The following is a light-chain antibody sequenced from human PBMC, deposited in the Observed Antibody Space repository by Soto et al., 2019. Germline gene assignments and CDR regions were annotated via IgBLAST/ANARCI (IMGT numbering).Light chain of an antibody. CDR2: DND. J-gene: IGLJ3*02. CDR1: TSNVGTKH. Sequence: QSVLTQPPSVSAAPGQTVTISCSGTTSNVGTKHVSWYQQFPGTVPKVLIYDNDKRRSGISDRFSGSRSGTSATLAITGLQTGDEADDYCASWDTSLSVAMFGGGTKLTVL. CDR3: ASWDTSLSVAM. V-gene: IGLV1-51*01.